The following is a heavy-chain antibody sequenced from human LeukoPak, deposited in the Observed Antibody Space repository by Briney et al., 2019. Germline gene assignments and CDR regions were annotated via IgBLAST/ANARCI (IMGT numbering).Heavy chain of an antibody. Sequence: GGSLRLSCAASGFIIARDSMNWVRQAPGKGLEWVGFIRSNRYGGTADYAASVRGRVTISKDDSKNIASLQMDSLKTEDTAVYYCTRVGSCSSASCYGDYWGQGILVTVSS. CDR1: GFIIARDS. CDR3: TRVGSCSSASCYGDY. CDR2: IRSNRYGGTA. J-gene: IGHJ4*02. D-gene: IGHD2-2*01. V-gene: IGHV3-49*04.